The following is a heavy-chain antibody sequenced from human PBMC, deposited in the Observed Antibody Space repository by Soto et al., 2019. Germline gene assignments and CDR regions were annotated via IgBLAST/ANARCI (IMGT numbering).Heavy chain of an antibody. CDR3: ARERRVVGGYSSNWYDYFDS. V-gene: IGHV4-34*01. CDR1: GGSFSAYF. J-gene: IGHJ4*02. D-gene: IGHD6-13*01. Sequence: SETLSLTCGVYGGSFSAYFWTWIRQPPGKGLEWIGEVNHSGGTNYNPSLKSRVTISLDTSKSQLSLKLSSVTAADTAVYYCARERRVVGGYSSNWYDYFDSWGQGTLVTV. CDR2: VNHSGGT.